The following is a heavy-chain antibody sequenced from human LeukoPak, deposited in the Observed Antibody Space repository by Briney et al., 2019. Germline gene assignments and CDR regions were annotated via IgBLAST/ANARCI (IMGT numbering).Heavy chain of an antibody. CDR2: INPSGGST. D-gene: IGHD3-3*01. J-gene: IGHJ4*02. CDR3: ARDSIKGVRFLGY. CDR1: GYTFTNYY. Sequence: ASVKVSCKASGYTFTNYYMHWVRQAPGQGLEWMGIINPSGGSTSYAQKFQGRVTVTRDTSISTAYMELSRLRSDDTAVYYCARDSIKGVRFLGYWGQGTLVTVSS. V-gene: IGHV1-46*01.